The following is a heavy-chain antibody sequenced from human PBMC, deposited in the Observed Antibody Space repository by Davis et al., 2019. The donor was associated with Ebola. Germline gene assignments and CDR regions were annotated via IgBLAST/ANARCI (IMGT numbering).Heavy chain of an antibody. CDR2: IKNKADGGIT. D-gene: IGHD3-3*01. CDR1: GFTFSNAR. Sequence: PGGSLRLSCAASGFTFSNARMSWVRQAPGKGLEWVGRIKNKADGGITDYAAPVKGRFTISRDDSINTLYLQMNSLKTEDTAVYYCTTEQGEYDFWSGYYRYYFDYWGQGTLVTVSS. V-gene: IGHV3-15*01. CDR3: TTEQGEYDFWSGYYRYYFDY. J-gene: IGHJ4*02.